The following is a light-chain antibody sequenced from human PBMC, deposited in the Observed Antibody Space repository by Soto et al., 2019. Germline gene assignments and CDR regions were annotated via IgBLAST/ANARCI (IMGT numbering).Light chain of an antibody. Sequence: QSALTQPPSASGSPGQSVAISCTGTSSDVGGYNYVSWYQQHPGKAPKLMIYEVNKRPSGVPDRFSGSKSGNTASLTVSGLQAEDEADYYCSSYAGSSSVFGTGTKGTV. V-gene: IGLV2-8*01. CDR3: SSYAGSSSV. CDR2: EVN. J-gene: IGLJ1*01. CDR1: SSDVGGYNY.